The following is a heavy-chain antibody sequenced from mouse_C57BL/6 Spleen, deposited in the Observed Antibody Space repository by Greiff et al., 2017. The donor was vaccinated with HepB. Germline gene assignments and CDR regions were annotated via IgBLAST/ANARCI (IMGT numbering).Heavy chain of an antibody. D-gene: IGHD2-5*01. Sequence: EVQVVESGGGLVKPGGSLKLSCAASGFTFSSYTMSWVRQTPEKRLEWVATISGGGGNTYYPDSVKGRFTISRDNAKNTLYLQMSSLRSEDTALYYCARHRGYSNYADYWGQGTSVTVSS. CDR1: GFTFSSYT. CDR2: ISGGGGNT. J-gene: IGHJ4*01. CDR3: ARHRGYSNYADY. V-gene: IGHV5-9*01.